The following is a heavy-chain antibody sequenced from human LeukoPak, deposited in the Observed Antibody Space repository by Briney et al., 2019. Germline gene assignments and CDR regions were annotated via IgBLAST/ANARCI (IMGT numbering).Heavy chain of an antibody. V-gene: IGHV3-30*02. Sequence: GGSLRLSCAASGLIFNTYVMRWVRQAPGKGLEWLAFIRYDGSNKNYADSVKGRFTISRDNTKNSLYLQMNSLRAEDTAVYYCAKDGGSDPDSFDIWGQGTMVTVSS. CDR3: AKDGGSDPDSFDI. D-gene: IGHD2-15*01. CDR2: IRYDGSNK. CDR1: GLIFNTYV. J-gene: IGHJ3*02.